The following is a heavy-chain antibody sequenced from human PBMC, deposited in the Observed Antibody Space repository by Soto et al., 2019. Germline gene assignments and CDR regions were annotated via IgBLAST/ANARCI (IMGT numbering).Heavy chain of an antibody. CDR1: GGSISSGDYY. V-gene: IGHV4-30-4*01. CDR2: IYYSGST. Sequence: QVQLQESGPGLVKPSQTLSLTCTVSGGSISSGDYYWSWIRQPPGKGLEWIGYIYYSGSTYYNPSLATRVTTSVATSTNQFSLKLSSVTAADTAVYYFARGDFLAALHGMDVWGQGTTVTVSS. J-gene: IGHJ6*02. D-gene: IGHD6-6*01. CDR3: ARGDFLAALHGMDV.